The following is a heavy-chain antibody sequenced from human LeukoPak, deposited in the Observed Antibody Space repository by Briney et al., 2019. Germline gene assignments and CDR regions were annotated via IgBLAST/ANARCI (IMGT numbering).Heavy chain of an antibody. CDR1: GFTFSSYA. CDR3: AKDPGDGYNYYYFDY. D-gene: IGHD5-24*01. CDR2: ISGSGGST. Sequence: GGSLILSCAASGFTFSSYAMSWVRQAPGKGLEWVSAISGSGGSTYYADSVKGRFTISRDNSKNTLYLQMNSLRAEDTAVYYCAKDPGDGYNYYYFDYWGQGTLVTVSS. J-gene: IGHJ4*02. V-gene: IGHV3-23*01.